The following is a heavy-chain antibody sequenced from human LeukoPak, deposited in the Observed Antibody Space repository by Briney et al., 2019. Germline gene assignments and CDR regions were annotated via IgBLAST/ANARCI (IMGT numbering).Heavy chain of an antibody. V-gene: IGHV3-7*01. CDR2: IKQDGSEK. CDR3: ARDGRFGESWYYYGMDV. Sequence: PGGSLRLSCAASGFTFSSYWMSWVRQAPGKGLEWVANIKQDGSEKYYVDSVKGRFTISRDNAKNSLYLQMNSLRAEDTAVYYCARDGRFGESWYYYGMDVWGQGTTVTVSS. CDR1: GFTFSSYW. J-gene: IGHJ6*02. D-gene: IGHD3-10*01.